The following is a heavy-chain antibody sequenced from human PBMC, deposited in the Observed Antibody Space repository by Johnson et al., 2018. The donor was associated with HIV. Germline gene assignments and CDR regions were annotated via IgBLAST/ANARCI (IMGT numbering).Heavy chain of an antibody. CDR1: GFTFSSYW. CDR3: ALSGGAAAYDAFDI. D-gene: IGHD6-13*01. V-gene: IGHV3-74*01. J-gene: IGHJ3*02. Sequence: VQPVESGGGLVQPGASLRLSCSASGFTFSSYWMHWVRQAPGKGLVWVSRINSDGSTTSYADSVKGLFTISRDNAKNTLYLQMNRLRAEDTAVYYCALSGGAAAYDAFDIWGQGTMVTVSS. CDR2: INSDGSTT.